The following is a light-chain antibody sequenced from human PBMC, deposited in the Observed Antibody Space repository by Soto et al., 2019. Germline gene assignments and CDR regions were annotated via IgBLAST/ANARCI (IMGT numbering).Light chain of an antibody. Sequence: EIVMTQSPATLSVSPGERATLSCRASQSVNSNLAWYQQKPGQAPRLLIYGASTRATGIPARFSGSGSGTECTLNISSLQSEDFAVYYCQQYNNWPPTFGQGTKVEIK. CDR3: QQYNNWPPT. CDR2: GAS. V-gene: IGKV3-15*01. CDR1: QSVNSN. J-gene: IGKJ1*01.